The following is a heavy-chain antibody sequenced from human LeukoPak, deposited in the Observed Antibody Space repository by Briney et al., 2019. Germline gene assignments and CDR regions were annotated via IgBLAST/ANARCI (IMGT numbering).Heavy chain of an antibody. J-gene: IGHJ4*02. CDR2: IYYSGST. CDR3: AREPTRSGYSYGYS. D-gene: IGHD5-18*01. CDR1: GGSISSGDYY. Sequence: PSQTLSLTCSVSGGSISSGDYYWSWIRQPPGMGLEWIGYIYYSGSTYYNPSLKSRVTISVDTSKNQFSLKLSSVTAADTAVYYCAREPTRSGYSYGYSWGQGTLVTLSS. V-gene: IGHV4-30-4*08.